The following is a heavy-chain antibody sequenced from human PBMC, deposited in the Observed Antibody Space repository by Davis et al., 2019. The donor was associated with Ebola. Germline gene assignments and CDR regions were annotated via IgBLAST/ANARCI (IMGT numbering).Heavy chain of an antibody. CDR1: EFIVTSHH. CDR2: ISSSGTRT. V-gene: IGHV3-23*01. J-gene: IGHJ6*02. D-gene: IGHD5-18*01. Sequence: GESLKISCAASEFIVTSHHMTWVRQAPGKGLEWVSLISSSGTRTYYADSVKGRFTISRDDSKNTLYLEMNSLGAEDTAVYYCGGYTINYYYGMDVWGQGTTVIVSS. CDR3: GGYTINYYYGMDV.